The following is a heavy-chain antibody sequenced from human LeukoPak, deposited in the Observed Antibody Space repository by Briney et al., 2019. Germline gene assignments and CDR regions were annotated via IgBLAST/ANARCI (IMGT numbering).Heavy chain of an antibody. J-gene: IGHJ4*02. CDR2: ISGSGGSI. CDR3: AKDLSSLAYCGGDCYPGLPFAY. V-gene: IGHV3-23*01. D-gene: IGHD2-21*02. CDR1: GFTFSSYA. Sequence: GGSLRLSCAASGFTFSSYAMSWVRQAPGKGLEWVSAISGSGGSIYHADSVKGRFTISRDNFKNTLYLQMNSLRVEDTAVYYCAKDLSSLAYCGGDCYPGLPFAYWGQGTLVTVSS.